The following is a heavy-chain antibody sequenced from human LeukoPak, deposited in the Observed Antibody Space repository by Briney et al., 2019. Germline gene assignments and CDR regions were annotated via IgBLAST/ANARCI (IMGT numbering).Heavy chain of an antibody. CDR1: GFTFSSYA. CDR3: AKVLYQLLYVLDY. J-gene: IGHJ4*02. V-gene: IGHV3-23*01. Sequence: GGSLRLSWAASGFTFSSYAMSWVRQAPAKGLEWVSAISGSGGSTYYADSEKGRFTISRDNSKNTLYLQMNSLRAEDTAVYYCAKVLYQLLYVLDYWGQGTLVTVSS. CDR2: ISGSGGST. D-gene: IGHD2-2*02.